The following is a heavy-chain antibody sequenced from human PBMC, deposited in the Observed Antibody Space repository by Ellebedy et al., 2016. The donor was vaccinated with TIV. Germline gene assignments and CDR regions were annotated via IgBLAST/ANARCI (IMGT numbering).Heavy chain of an antibody. CDR3: ARDHGWYFDL. CDR1: GFTFSSYS. V-gene: IGHV3-21*01. Sequence: GGSLRLXCAASGFTFSSYSMNWVRQAPGKGLEWVSSISSSSSYIYYADSVKGRFTISRDNAKNSLYLQMNSLRAEDTAVYYCARDHGWYFDLWGRGTLVTVSS. CDR2: ISSSSSYI. J-gene: IGHJ2*01.